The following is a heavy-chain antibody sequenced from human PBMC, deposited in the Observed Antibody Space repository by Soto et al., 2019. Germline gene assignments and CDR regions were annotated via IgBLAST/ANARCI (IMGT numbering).Heavy chain of an antibody. D-gene: IGHD2-21*02. CDR1: GYTFTYRY. Sequence: SVKVSCKASGYTFTYRYLHWVRQAPGQALEWMGWITPFNGNTNYAQKFQDRVTITRDRSMSTAYMELSSLRSEDTAMYYCASSYCGGDCSTYYGMDVWGQGTKVTVSS. CDR2: ITPFNGNT. CDR3: ASSYCGGDCSTYYGMDV. V-gene: IGHV1-45*02. J-gene: IGHJ6*02.